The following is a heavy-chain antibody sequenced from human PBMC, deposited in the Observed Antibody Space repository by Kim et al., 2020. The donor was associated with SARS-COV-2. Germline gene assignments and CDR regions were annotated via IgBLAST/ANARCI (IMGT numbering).Heavy chain of an antibody. CDR2: SYI. Sequence: SYIYYADSVKGRFTISRDNAKNSLYLQMNSLRAEDTAVYYCASTYSSDDYWGQGTLVTVSS. CDR3: ASTYSSDDY. D-gene: IGHD3-10*01. V-gene: IGHV3-21*01. J-gene: IGHJ4*02.